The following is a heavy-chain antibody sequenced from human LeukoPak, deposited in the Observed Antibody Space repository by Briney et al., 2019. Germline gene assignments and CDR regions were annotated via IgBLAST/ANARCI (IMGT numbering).Heavy chain of an antibody. V-gene: IGHV4-39*02. CDR1: GGSISSSSYY. CDR2: IYYSGST. Sequence: PSETLSLTCTVSGGSISSSSYYWGWIRQPPGKGLEWIGSIYYSGSTYYNPSLKSRVTISVDTSKNQFSLKLSSVTAADTAVYYCAREHSGYDFPGRDYYYMDVWGKGTTVTVSS. D-gene: IGHD5-12*01. J-gene: IGHJ6*03. CDR3: AREHSGYDFPGRDYYYMDV.